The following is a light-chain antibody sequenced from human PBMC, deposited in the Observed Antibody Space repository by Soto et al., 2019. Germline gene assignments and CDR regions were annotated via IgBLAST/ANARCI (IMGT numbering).Light chain of an antibody. CDR1: QSGTSSC. V-gene: IGKV3-20*01. CDR3: QQCCGSPLFS. J-gene: IGKJ3*01. Sequence: EIVLTQSPGTLSLSPGERATLSCTASQSGTSSCLAWYQRKPGQAPRLLIHTTSIRATDIPDKFSGSGSGTDFTLTISRLESQDSAVYYCQQCCGSPLFSFGPGTRVDI. CDR2: TTS.